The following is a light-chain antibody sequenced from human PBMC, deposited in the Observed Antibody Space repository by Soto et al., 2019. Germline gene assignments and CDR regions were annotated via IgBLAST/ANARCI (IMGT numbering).Light chain of an antibody. Sequence: QSALTQPASVSGSPGQSITISCTGTSSDVGSYNLISWYQQYPDKAPKLMIYEVNKRPSGVYNRFSGSKSGNTASLTFSGLQAEDEADYYCCSYAGSSTFYVFGSGTKVTVL. CDR3: CSYAGSSTFYV. V-gene: IGLV2-23*02. CDR1: SSDVGSYNL. J-gene: IGLJ1*01. CDR2: EVN.